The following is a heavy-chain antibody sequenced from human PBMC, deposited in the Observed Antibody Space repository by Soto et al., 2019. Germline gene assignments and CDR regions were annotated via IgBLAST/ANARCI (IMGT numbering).Heavy chain of an antibody. D-gene: IGHD2-21*01. CDR2: IYYRGAT. J-gene: IGHJ5*02. CDR1: GDSMTSGSYY. CDR3: ARENPLNWGGWFDP. V-gene: IGHV4-30-4*01. Sequence: SETLSLTCVVSGDSMTSGSYYWSWVRQPPGKGLEWLGNIYYRGATSHNPSLRGRLLISADTSRNQFSLELASVTAADTAVYYCARENPLNWGGWFDPWGQGILVTVSS.